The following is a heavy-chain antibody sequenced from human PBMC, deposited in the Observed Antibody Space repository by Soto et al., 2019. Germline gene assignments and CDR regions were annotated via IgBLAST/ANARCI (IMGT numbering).Heavy chain of an antibody. CDR3: AREASENRGWYVY. V-gene: IGHV1-69*13. CDR1: GGTFISYT. D-gene: IGHD6-19*01. CDR2: SIPIFSST. Sequence: SVQVSCKGSGGTFISYTINWLQQPPGQGLGWMGGSIPIFSSTNYVQKFQGRGTITADETTSTAYMELNNLRSEDTAVYYCAREASENRGWYVYWGQGTLVTVSS. J-gene: IGHJ4*02.